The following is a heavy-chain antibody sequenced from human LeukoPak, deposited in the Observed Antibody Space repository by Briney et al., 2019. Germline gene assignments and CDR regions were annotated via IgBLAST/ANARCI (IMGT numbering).Heavy chain of an antibody. CDR2: IIPIFGTA. D-gene: IGHD3-22*01. Sequence: VKDSCKASGGTFSSYAISWVRQAPGQGLEWMGRIIPIFGTANYAQKFQGRVTITTDESTSTAYMELSSLRSEDTAVYYCAREYDSSGYYGPLGWNYWGQGTLVTVSS. CDR3: AREYDSSGYYGPLGWNY. V-gene: IGHV1-69*13. J-gene: IGHJ4*02. CDR1: GGTFSSYA.